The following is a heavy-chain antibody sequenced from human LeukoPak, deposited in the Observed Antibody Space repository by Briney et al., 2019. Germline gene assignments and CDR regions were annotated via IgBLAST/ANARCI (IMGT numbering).Heavy chain of an antibody. D-gene: IGHD6-6*01. J-gene: IGHJ4*02. Sequence: GGSLRLSCADSGFTFSSYSMTWVRQAPGKGLEWVSSISSSSGYKYYADSVKGRFTISRDNAKNSLYLQMDSLRAEDAAVYYCARTSGESTAALRAPFDYWGQGTLATVSS. CDR3: ARTSGESTAALRAPFDY. CDR2: ISSSSGYK. CDR1: GFTFSSYS. V-gene: IGHV3-21*01.